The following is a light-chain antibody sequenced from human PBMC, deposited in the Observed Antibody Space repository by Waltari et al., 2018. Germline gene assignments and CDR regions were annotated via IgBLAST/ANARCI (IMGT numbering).Light chain of an antibody. CDR3: AAWDASLNAPWV. J-gene: IGLJ3*02. Sequence: QSVLTQPPPAPGTPGQTVTISCSGGNSNIGTISVYWYQQLPGTAPKLLIYSNNQRPSGVPRRFTGSKSGTSAALAISGLQSQDEADYYCAAWDASLNAPWVFGGGTKLTVL. CDR2: SNN. CDR1: NSNIGTIS. V-gene: IGLV1-44*01.